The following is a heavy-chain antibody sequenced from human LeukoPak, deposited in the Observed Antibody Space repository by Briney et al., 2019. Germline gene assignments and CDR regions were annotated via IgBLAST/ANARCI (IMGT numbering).Heavy chain of an antibody. Sequence: GGSLRLSCAASGFTFSSYAMSWVRQAPGKGLEWVSSISSSSSYIYYADSVKGRFTISRDNAKNSLYLQMNSLRAEDTAVYYCARSGYSSSREYYYYYYGMDVWGQGTTVTVSS. J-gene: IGHJ6*02. D-gene: IGHD6-13*01. CDR1: GFTFSSYA. V-gene: IGHV3-21*01. CDR3: ARSGYSSSREYYYYYYGMDV. CDR2: ISSSSSYI.